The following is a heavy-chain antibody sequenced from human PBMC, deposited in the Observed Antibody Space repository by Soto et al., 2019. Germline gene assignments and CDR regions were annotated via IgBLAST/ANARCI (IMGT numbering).Heavy chain of an antibody. J-gene: IGHJ4*02. D-gene: IGHD2-21*01. CDR2: IDWDDDK. CDR3: ARTLYSGGFYFDY. CDR1: GFSLSTSGMC. Sequence: SGPTLVNPTQTLTLTCTFSGFSLSTSGMCVSWIRQPPGKALEWLALIDWDDDKYYSTSLKTRLTISKDTSKNQVVLTMTNMDLLDTATFYWARTLYSGGFYFDYWGQETLATVSS. V-gene: IGHV2-70*01.